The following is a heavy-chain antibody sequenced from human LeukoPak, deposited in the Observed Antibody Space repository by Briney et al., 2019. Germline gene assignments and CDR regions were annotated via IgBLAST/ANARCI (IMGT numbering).Heavy chain of an antibody. J-gene: IGHJ4*02. V-gene: IGHV3-48*03. CDR1: GFTFSSYE. D-gene: IGHD4-17*01. CDR2: IGRRGNAI. CDR3: ARAISLDYGDYYFDS. Sequence: PGGSLRLSCAASGFTFSSYETNWVRQAPGKGLEWVSYIGRRGNAIYYADSVKGRFTISRDNAKNSLYLQMNSLRAEDTAFYYCARAISLDYGDYYFDSWGQGTLVTVSS.